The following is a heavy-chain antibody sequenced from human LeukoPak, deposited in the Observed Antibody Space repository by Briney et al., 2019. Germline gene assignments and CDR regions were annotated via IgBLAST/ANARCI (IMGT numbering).Heavy chain of an antibody. V-gene: IGHV3-23*01. J-gene: IGHJ4*02. D-gene: IGHD2/OR15-2a*01. CDR1: GFTFSSFG. CDR2: ISSTGGTA. CDR3: ARERTTIVSGTTIGAY. Sequence: GGSLRLSCAASGFTFSSFGMSWVRQAPGKGLEWVSAISSTGGTAYYADSVKGRFTISRDNSKNTLYLQMNSLTADDTAVYYCARERTTIVSGTTIGAYWGQGTLVTVSS.